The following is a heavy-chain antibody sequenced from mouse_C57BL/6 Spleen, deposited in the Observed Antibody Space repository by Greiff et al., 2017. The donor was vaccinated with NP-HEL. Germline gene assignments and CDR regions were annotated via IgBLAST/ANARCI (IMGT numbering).Heavy chain of an antibody. Sequence: QVTLKESGPSLVQPSQSLSITCTVSGFSLTSYGVHWVRQSPGKGLEWLGVIWSGGSTDYNAAFISRLSISKDNSKSQVFFKMNSLQADDTAIYYCATLDGYYEDYAMDYWGQGTSVTVSS. CDR1: GFSLTSYG. CDR2: IWSGGST. CDR3: ATLDGYYEDYAMDY. J-gene: IGHJ4*01. V-gene: IGHV2-2*01. D-gene: IGHD2-3*01.